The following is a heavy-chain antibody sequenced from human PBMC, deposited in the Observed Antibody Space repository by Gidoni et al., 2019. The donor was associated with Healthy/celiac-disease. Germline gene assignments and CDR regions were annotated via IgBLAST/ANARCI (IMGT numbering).Heavy chain of an antibody. CDR3: ASITILGVVYY. CDR1: RGSISRSSYY. D-gene: IGHD3-3*01. J-gene: IGHJ4*02. V-gene: IGHV4-39*01. CDR2: NYYSGST. Sequence: QLQLQESGPGLVKPSETLSRTCSVSRGSISRSSYYWRWIRPPRGKGLEWIGSNYYSGSTYYNPSRKSRVTISVDKSKNQFSLKLSSVTAADTAVYYCASITILGVVYYWGQGTLVTGSS.